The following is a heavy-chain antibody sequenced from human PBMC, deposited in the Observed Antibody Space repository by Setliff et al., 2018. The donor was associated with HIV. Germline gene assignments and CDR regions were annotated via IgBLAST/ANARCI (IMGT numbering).Heavy chain of an antibody. V-gene: IGHV3-66*02. CDR1: GFTFTDAW. D-gene: IGHD3-16*01. Sequence: AGGSLRLSCAGSGFTFTDAWLSWVRQAPGKGLEWVSSISSGGIIKKYSGSVKGRFTISRDNSKNTLYLQMNSLRAEDTAVYYCARACGGGGACYYLDYWGQGTLVTVSS. CDR2: ISSGGIIK. CDR3: ARACGGGGACYYLDY. J-gene: IGHJ4*02.